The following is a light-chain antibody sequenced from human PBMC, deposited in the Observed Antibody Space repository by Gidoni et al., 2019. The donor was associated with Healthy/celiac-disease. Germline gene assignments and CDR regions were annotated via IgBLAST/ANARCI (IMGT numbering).Light chain of an antibody. Sequence: QSVLTQPPSASGTPGQRVTISCSGSSSNIGSNYVYWYQQLPGTAPNLLIYRNNQRPSGVPDRFSVSKSGTSASLAISGLRSEDEADYYCAAWDDSLSGSWVFGGGTKLTVL. CDR1: SSNIGSNY. V-gene: IGLV1-47*01. J-gene: IGLJ3*02. CDR3: AAWDDSLSGSWV. CDR2: RNN.